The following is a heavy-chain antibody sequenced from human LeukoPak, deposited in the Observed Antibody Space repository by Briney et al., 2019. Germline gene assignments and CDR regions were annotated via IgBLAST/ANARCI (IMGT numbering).Heavy chain of an antibody. Sequence: GRSLRLSCAASGFTFDDYAMHWVRQAPGKGLEWVSGISWNSGSIGYADSVKGRFTISRDNAKNSLYLQMNSLRAEDMALYYCAKDSGGYWFDPWGQGTLVTVSS. CDR2: ISWNSGSI. CDR1: GFTFDDYA. J-gene: IGHJ5*02. V-gene: IGHV3-9*03. D-gene: IGHD3-10*01. CDR3: AKDSGGYWFDP.